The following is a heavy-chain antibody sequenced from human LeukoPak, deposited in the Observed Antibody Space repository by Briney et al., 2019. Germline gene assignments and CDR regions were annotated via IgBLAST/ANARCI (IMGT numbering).Heavy chain of an antibody. Sequence: GGSLRLSCAASGFTFSSYAMSWVRPAPGKGLGWVSAISGSGGSTYYADSVKGRFTISRDNSKNTLYLQMKSLRAEDKAVYYCAKDPIDYVWGSYRLNYFDYWGQGTLVTVSS. CDR2: ISGSGGST. J-gene: IGHJ4*02. CDR3: AKDPIDYVWGSYRLNYFDY. CDR1: GFTFSSYA. D-gene: IGHD3-16*02. V-gene: IGHV3-23*01.